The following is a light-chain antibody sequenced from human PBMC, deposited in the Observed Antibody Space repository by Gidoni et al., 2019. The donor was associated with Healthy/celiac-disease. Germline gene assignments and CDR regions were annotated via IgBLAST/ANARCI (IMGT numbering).Light chain of an antibody. CDR1: QSISSY. CDR2: AAS. Sequence: DIQMTQSPSSLSASVGDRVTITCRASQSISSYLNLYQQKPGKAPKLLIYAASSLQSGVPSRFSGSGSGTDFTLTISSLQPEDFATYDCQQSYSTLWTFGQGTKVEIK. V-gene: IGKV1-39*01. CDR3: QQSYSTLWT. J-gene: IGKJ1*01.